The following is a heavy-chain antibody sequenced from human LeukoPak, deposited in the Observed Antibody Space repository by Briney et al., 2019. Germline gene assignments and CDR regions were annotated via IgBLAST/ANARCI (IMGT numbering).Heavy chain of an antibody. V-gene: IGHV4-28*03. Sequence: SDTLSLTCAVSGYSISSSNWWGWIRQPPGKGLEWIGYIYYTGSTYYNPSLKSRVTISVDTSKNQFSLKLSSVTAADTAVYYCARVSKYQLLYNWFDPWGQGTLVTVSS. CDR2: IYYTGST. J-gene: IGHJ5*02. CDR3: ARVSKYQLLYNWFDP. D-gene: IGHD2-2*01. CDR1: GYSISSSNW.